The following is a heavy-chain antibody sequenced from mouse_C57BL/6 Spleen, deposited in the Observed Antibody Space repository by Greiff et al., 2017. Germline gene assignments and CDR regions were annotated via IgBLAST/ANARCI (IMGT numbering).Heavy chain of an antibody. CDR3: TGRGAFDV. CDR2: IRLKSDNYAT. Sequence: EVKLVESGGGLVQPGGSMKLSCVASGFTFSNYWMHWVRQSPEKGLEWVAQIRLKSDNYATHYAESVRGMFTISRDDYMSSVYLQMNNLRAEDTGIYYFTGRGAFDVWGTGTTVTVSS. CDR1: GFTFSNYW. J-gene: IGHJ1*03. V-gene: IGHV6-3*01.